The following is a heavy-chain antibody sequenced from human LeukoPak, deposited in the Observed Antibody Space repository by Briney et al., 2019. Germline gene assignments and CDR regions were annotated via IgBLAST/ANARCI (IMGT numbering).Heavy chain of an antibody. V-gene: IGHV3-30*04. CDR1: GFTFRSYA. CDR2: ISYDGSNK. J-gene: IGHJ3*02. Sequence: GGSLRLSCAASGFTFRSYAMHWVRQAPGKGLEWVAVISYDGSNKYYADSVKGRFTISRDNSYNTLYLQMNSLRAEDTAVYYCASGYGSGSYGAFDIWGQGTMVTVSS. D-gene: IGHD3-10*01. CDR3: ASGYGSGSYGAFDI.